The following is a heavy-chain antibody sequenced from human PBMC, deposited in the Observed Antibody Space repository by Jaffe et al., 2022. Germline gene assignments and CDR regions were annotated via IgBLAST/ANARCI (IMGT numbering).Heavy chain of an antibody. Sequence: QVQLVESGGGVVQPGRSLRLSCAASGFTFSSYGMHWVRQAPGKGLEWVAVISYDGSNKYYADSVKGRFTISRDNSKNTLYLQMNSLRAEDTAVYYCAKGPTSDYGDYDVGSNFDYWGQGTLVTVSS. D-gene: IGHD4-17*01. CDR2: ISYDGSNK. CDR3: AKGPTSDYGDYDVGSNFDY. J-gene: IGHJ4*02. CDR1: GFTFSSYG. V-gene: IGHV3-30*18.